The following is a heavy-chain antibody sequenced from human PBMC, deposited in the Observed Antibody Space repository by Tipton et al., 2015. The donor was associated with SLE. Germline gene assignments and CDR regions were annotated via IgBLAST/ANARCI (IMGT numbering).Heavy chain of an antibody. J-gene: IGHJ4*02. CDR2: INHSGST. CDR1: GGSFSGYY. V-gene: IGHV4-34*01. Sequence: TLSLTCAVYGGSFSGYYWSWIRQPPGKGLEWIGEINHSGSTNYSPSLKSRVTISVDTSKNQFSLKLSSVTAADTAVYYCARSSGSYWGGYFDYWGQGTLVTVSS. CDR3: ARSSGSYWGGYFDY. D-gene: IGHD1-26*01.